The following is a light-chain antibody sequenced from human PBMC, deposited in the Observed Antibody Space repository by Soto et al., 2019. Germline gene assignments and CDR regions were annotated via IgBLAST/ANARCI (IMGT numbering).Light chain of an antibody. CDR3: QHYNSYSEA. J-gene: IGKJ1*01. CDR2: DAS. V-gene: IGKV1-5*01. CDR1: QSISSF. Sequence: DIQMTQSPSTLSPSVGDRVTITCRASQSISSFLAWYQQKPGKAPNLLIYDASSLASGVPSRFSGSGSGTEFTLTISSLQPDDFATYYCQHYNSYSEAFGQGTKVDIK.